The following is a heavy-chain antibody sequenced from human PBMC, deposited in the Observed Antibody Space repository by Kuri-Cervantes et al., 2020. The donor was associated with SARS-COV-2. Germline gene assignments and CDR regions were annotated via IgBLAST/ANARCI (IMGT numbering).Heavy chain of an antibody. V-gene: IGHV4-39*01. CDR1: GGSISSGSYY. J-gene: IGHJ4*02. CDR2: IYYSGST. D-gene: IGHD3-10*01. Sequence: SETLSLTCTVSGGSISSGSYYWGWIRQPPGKGLEWIGSIYYSGSTYYNPSLKSRVTISVDTSKNQFSLKLSSVTAADTAVYYCARGSGMTKTPKGAFDYWGQGTLVTVSS. CDR3: ARGSGMTKTPKGAFDY.